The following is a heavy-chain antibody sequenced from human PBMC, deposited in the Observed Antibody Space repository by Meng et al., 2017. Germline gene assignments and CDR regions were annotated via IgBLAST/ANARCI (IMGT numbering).Heavy chain of an antibody. CDR3: ARGYDSSGYSGAFDI. CDR2: IIPIFGTA. J-gene: IGHJ3*02. Sequence: GKRGRSGAEVKKPGSSVKVSCKASGGTSSSYAISWVRQAPGQGLEWMGGIIPIFGTANYAQKFQGRVTITADKSTSTAYMELSSLRSEDTAVYYCARGYDSSGYSGAFDIWGQGTMVTVSS. V-gene: IGHV1-69*06. D-gene: IGHD3-22*01. CDR1: GGTSSSYA.